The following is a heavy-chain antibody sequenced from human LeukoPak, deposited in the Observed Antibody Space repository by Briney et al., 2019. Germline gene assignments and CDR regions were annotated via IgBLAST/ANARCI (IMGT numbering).Heavy chain of an antibody. D-gene: IGHD6-19*01. CDR1: GRSLSSFY. Sequence: SETLSLTCTVSGRSLSSFYWTWIRQPAGKGLEWIGRIYPTGSTNYNPSLKSRVTMSVDTSKNQYSLKLSSVTAADTAMYYCARAAEYSSGWYLFDYWGQGTLVTVSA. CDR3: ARAAEYSSGWYLFDY. J-gene: IGHJ4*02. CDR2: IYPTGST. V-gene: IGHV4-4*07.